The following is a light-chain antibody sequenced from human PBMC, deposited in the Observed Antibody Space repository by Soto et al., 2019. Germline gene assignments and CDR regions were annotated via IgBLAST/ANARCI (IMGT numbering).Light chain of an antibody. V-gene: IGKV1D-16*01. CDR1: QDIAGY. J-gene: IGKJ1*01. CDR2: GAS. Sequence: DIQVTQSPSSVSASVGDRFAITCRASQDIAGYLEWYQHKPGRTPELLXHGASRLQSGVPSRFRGSGSGTEFTLTISSLQPDDFETYYCQQYNSYPWTFGQGTKVDIK. CDR3: QQYNSYPWT.